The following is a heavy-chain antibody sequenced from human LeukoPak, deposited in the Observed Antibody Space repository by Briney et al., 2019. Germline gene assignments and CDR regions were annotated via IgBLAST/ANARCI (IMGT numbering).Heavy chain of an antibody. Sequence: QPGGSLRLSCAASGFTVSSNYMSWVRQAPGKGLEWVSVIYSGGSTYYADSVKGRFTISRDNSKNTLYLQMNSLRAEDTAVYYCGRGPPRVLVFDIGGKGTTVTVSS. CDR2: IYSGGST. V-gene: IGHV3-53*01. D-gene: IGHD3-3*01. CDR1: GFTVSSNY. J-gene: IGHJ6*04. CDR3: GRGPPRVLVFDI.